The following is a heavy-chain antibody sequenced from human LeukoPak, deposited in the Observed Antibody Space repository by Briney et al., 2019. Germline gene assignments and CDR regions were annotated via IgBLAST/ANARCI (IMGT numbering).Heavy chain of an antibody. J-gene: IGHJ4*02. CDR2: ISAYNGNT. CDR3: ARAVVPSYYYDSSGYYYFDY. CDR1: GYTFTSYG. Sequence: ASVKVSCKASGYTFTSYGISWVRQAPGQGLEWMGWISAYNGNTNYAQKLQGRVTMTTDTSTSTAYMELRSLRSDDTAVYYCARAVVPSYYYDSSGYYYFDYWGQGTLVTVSP. V-gene: IGHV1-18*01. D-gene: IGHD3-22*01.